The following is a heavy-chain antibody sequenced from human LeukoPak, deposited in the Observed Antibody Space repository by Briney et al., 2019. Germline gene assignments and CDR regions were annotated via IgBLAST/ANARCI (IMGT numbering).Heavy chain of an antibody. V-gene: IGHV4-4*07. CDR1: GGSISSYY. J-gene: IGHJ6*04. Sequence: SETLSLTCTVSGGSISSYYWSWIRQPAGQGLEWIGRISSSGRTNYNPALKSRVTMSVDTSKNQFSLKLISVTAADTAVYYCARVIVDDVWGKGTTVTVSS. CDR3: ARVIVDDV. CDR2: ISSSGRT. D-gene: IGHD2-15*01.